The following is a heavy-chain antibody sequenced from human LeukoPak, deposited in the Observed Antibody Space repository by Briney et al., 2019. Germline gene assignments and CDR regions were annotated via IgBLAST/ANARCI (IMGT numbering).Heavy chain of an antibody. D-gene: IGHD3-9*01. Sequence: PGGSLRLSCAASGFTFSSYAMSWVRQAPGKGLEWVSAISGSGGSTYYADSVKGRFTISRDNSKNTLYLQMNSLRAEDTAVYYCAKDPRHYITIPNWFDPWGQGTLVTVSS. CDR3: AKDPRHYITIPNWFDP. CDR2: ISGSGGST. J-gene: IGHJ5*02. CDR1: GFTFSSYA. V-gene: IGHV3-23*01.